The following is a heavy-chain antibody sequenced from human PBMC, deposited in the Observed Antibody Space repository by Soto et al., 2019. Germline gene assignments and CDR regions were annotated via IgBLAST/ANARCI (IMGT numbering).Heavy chain of an antibody. J-gene: IGHJ6*03. V-gene: IGHV5-51*01. CDR1: GYSFTSYW. CDR3: ARLMGYCSSTSCYYYYMDV. D-gene: IGHD2-2*01. Sequence: GESLKISCKGSGYSFTSYWIGWVRQMPGKGLEWMGIIYPGDSDTRYSPSFQGQVTISADKSSSTAYLQWSSLKASDTAMYYCARLMGYCSSTSCYYYYMDVWGKGTTVTVSS. CDR2: IYPGDSDT.